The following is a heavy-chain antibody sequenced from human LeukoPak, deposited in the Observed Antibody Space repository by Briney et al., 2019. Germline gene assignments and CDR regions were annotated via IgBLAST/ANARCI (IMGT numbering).Heavy chain of an antibody. CDR3: ARGLYGDLKYYYYYYYMDV. J-gene: IGHJ6*03. Sequence: GASVKVSCKASGYTFTGYYMHWVRQAPGQGLEWMGWINPNSGGTNYAQKFQGRVTMTRNTSISTAYMELSSLRSEDTAVYYCARGLYGDLKYYYYYYYMDVWGKGTTVTISS. CDR2: INPNSGGT. CDR1: GYTFTGYY. V-gene: IGHV1-2*02. D-gene: IGHD4-17*01.